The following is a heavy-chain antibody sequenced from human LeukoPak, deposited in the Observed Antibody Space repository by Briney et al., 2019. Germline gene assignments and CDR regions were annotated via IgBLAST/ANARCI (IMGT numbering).Heavy chain of an antibody. J-gene: IGHJ3*02. V-gene: IGHV1-69*04. D-gene: IGHD3-16*02. Sequence: ASVKVSCKASGGTFSSYAISCVRQAPGQGLEWMGRIIPIFGIANYAQKFQGRVTITADKSTSTAYMELSSLRSEDTAVYYCAKPGRYDYVWGSYRYSDAFDIWGQGTMVTVSS. CDR2: IIPIFGIA. CDR3: AKPGRYDYVWGSYRYSDAFDI. CDR1: GGTFSSYA.